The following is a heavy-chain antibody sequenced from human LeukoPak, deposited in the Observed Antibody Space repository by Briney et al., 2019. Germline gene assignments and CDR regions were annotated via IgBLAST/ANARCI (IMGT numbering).Heavy chain of an antibody. V-gene: IGHV4-39*01. CDR1: GVSISSSSYH. D-gene: IGHD3-9*01. Sequence: PSETLSLTCIVSGVSISSSSYHWGWIRQPPGKGLEWIGTIYYGGSTYYNPSLESRITISIDTSKNQFSLKMSSVTAADTAVYYCARLFPGYHDSWGQGTLVTVSS. CDR3: ARLFPGYHDS. CDR2: IYYGGST. J-gene: IGHJ4*02.